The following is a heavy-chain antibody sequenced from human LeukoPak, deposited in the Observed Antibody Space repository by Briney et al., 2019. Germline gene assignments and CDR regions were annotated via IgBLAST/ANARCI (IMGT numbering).Heavy chain of an antibody. V-gene: IGHV3-23*01. CDR3: ARWGGEVSVYYYYGMDV. D-gene: IGHD4-17*01. CDR1: GFTFSSCA. CDR2: ISGSGGST. Sequence: GGSLRLSCAASGFTFSSCAMSWVRQAPGKGLEWVSAISGSGGSTYYADSVKGRFTISRDNSKNTLYLQMNSLRAEDTAVYYCARWGGEVSVYYYYGMDVWGQGTTVTVSS. J-gene: IGHJ6*02.